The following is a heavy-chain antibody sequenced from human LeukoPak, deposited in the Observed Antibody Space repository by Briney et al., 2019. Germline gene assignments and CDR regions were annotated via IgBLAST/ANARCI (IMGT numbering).Heavy chain of an antibody. Sequence: ASVRVSCKASGYTFTSYDINWVRQATGQGLEWMGWMNPNSGNTGYAQKFQGRVTITRNTSISTAYMELSSLRSEDTAVYYCARVTLIYDNRGYSRDYFDYWGQGTLVTVSS. CDR3: ARVTLIYDNRGYSRDYFDY. D-gene: IGHD3-22*01. V-gene: IGHV1-8*03. J-gene: IGHJ4*02. CDR2: MNPNSGNT. CDR1: GYTFTSYD.